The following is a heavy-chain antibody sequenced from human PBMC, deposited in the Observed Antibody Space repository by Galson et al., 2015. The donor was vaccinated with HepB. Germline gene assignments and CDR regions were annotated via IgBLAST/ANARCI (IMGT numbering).Heavy chain of an antibody. CDR2: INSGGSP. CDR3: AKAGCSSITCYKNA. J-gene: IGHJ6*04. V-gene: IGHV3-23*01. Sequence: SLRLSCAASGLDFSTYATSWVRQAPGKGLEWVSSINSGGSPYSADSVKGRFTISRDNSKNTLFLQMNTLRVEDTAIYYCAKAGCSSITCYKNAWGKGTMVTVSS. D-gene: IGHD2-2*02. CDR1: GLDFSTYA.